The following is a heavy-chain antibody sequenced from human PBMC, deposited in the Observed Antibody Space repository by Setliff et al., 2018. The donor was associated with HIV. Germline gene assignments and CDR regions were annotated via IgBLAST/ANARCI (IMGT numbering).Heavy chain of an antibody. D-gene: IGHD1-7*01. CDR3: AGDQGLELRGDYYYYGMDV. Sequence: PSETLSLTCTVSGGSIRSHYWSWIRQPPGKGLEWIGSFYHTGSTHYNPSLKSRTTVSLDTSRNQVSLKLSSVSAADTAVYYCAGDQGLELRGDYYYYGMDVWGQGTTVTVSS. V-gene: IGHV4-59*11. J-gene: IGHJ6*02. CDR1: GGSIRSHY. CDR2: FYHTGST.